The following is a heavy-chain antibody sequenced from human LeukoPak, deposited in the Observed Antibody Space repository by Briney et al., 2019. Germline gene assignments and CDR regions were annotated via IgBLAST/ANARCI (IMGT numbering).Heavy chain of an antibody. J-gene: IGHJ4*02. Sequence: PSETLSLTCTVSGGSISSYYWSWIRQPPGKGLEWIGYIYYSGSTNYNPSLKSRVTISVDTSKNQFSLKLSSVTAADTAVYYCARVRPMGDYLDYWGQGTLVTVSS. CDR3: ARVRPMGDYLDY. V-gene: IGHV4-59*01. CDR2: IYYSGST. CDR1: GGSISSYY.